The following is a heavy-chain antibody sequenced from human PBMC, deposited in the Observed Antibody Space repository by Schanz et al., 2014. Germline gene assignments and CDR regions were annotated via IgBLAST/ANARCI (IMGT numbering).Heavy chain of an antibody. CDR3: ARSPGDFPGWFDS. CDR2: INNRGST. Sequence: QVQLQESGPGLVKPSGTLSLTCAVSGGFISSINWWSWVRQSPGTGLEWIGEINNRGSTNYNPSLKSRVTIPLDKSKSQFSRVLTSVTAADTAVYYCARSPGDFPGWFDSWGQGTRGTVSS. V-gene: IGHV4-4*02. CDR1: GGFISSINW. D-gene: IGHD4-17*01. J-gene: IGHJ5*01.